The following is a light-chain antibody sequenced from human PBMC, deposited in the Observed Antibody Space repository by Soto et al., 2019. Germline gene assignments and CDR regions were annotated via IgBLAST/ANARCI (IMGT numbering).Light chain of an antibody. Sequence: QSALTQPPSASGSPGQSVTISCTGTSSDVGAYNYVSWYQQHPGKAPKLMIYEVTKRPSGVPDRFSGSKSGNTASLTVSGLQAEDEADSYCSSYAGSNNLLFGGGTKRTVL. CDR2: EVT. CDR3: SSYAGSNNLL. CDR1: SSDVGAYNY. J-gene: IGLJ2*01. V-gene: IGLV2-8*01.